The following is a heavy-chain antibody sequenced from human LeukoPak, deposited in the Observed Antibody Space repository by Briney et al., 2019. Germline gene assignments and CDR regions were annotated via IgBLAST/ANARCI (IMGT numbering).Heavy chain of an antibody. J-gene: IGHJ4*02. D-gene: IGHD6-13*01. CDR1: GYSFPSYW. Sequence: GESLKISCKGSGYSFPSYWIGLVRPIPGKGLEWMGIICPGDSDTKYSPSFQGQVTISADKSISTAYLQWSSLKASDTAMYYCARRSSSWDRYDNWGQGTLVTVSS. CDR2: ICPGDSDT. V-gene: IGHV5-51*01. CDR3: ARRSSSWDRYDN.